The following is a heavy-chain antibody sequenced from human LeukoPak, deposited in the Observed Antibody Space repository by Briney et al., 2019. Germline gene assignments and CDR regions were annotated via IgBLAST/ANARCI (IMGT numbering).Heavy chain of an antibody. D-gene: IGHD6-13*01. J-gene: IGHJ4*02. CDR2: IYHSGST. CDR3: ARDVGYSSSWRYFDY. Sequence: PSETLSLTCAVSGGSISSSNWWSWVRQPPGKGLEWIGEIYHSGSTNYNPSLKSRVTISVDKSKNQFSLKLSSVTAADTAVYYCARDVGYSSSWRYFDYWGQGTLVTVSS. V-gene: IGHV4-4*02. CDR1: GGSISSSNW.